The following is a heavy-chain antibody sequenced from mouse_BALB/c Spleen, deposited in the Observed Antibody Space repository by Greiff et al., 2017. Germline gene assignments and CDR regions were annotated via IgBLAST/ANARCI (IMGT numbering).Heavy chain of an antibody. CDR1: GFNIKDTY. CDR3: ALYGNSYWYFDV. J-gene: IGHJ1*01. Sequence: EVQLQQSGAELVKPGASVKLSCTASGFNIKDTYMHWVKQRPEQGLEWIGRIDPANGNTKYDPKFQGKATITADTSSNTAYLQLSSLTSEDTAVYYCALYGNSYWYFDVWGAGTTVTVSS. D-gene: IGHD2-10*02. V-gene: IGHV14-3*02. CDR2: IDPANGNT.